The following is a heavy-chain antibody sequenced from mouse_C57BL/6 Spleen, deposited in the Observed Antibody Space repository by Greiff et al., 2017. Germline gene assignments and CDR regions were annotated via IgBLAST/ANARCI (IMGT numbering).Heavy chain of an antibody. CDR1: GYTFTSYW. CDR2: IYPGSGST. Sequence: QVQLQQPGAELVKPGASVKMSCKASGYTFTSYWITWVKQRPGQGLEWIGDIYPGSGSTNYNEKFKSKATLTVDTSSTTAYMQLSSLTSEDSAVYYCARKKIYYGNYEDAMDDWGQGTSVTVSS. CDR3: ARKKIYYGNYEDAMDD. V-gene: IGHV1-55*01. D-gene: IGHD2-1*01. J-gene: IGHJ4*01.